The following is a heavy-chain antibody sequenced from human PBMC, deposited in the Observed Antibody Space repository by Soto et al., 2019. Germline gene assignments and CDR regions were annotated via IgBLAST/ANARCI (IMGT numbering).Heavy chain of an antibody. Sequence: QVQLVESGGGVVQPGRSLRLSCAASGFTFSSYGMHWVRQAPGKGLEWVAVIWYDGSNKYYADSVKGRFTISRDNSKNTLYLQMNSLRAEDTAVYYCARDPIVVVTAPRGSVYYYGMDVWGQGTTVTVSS. CDR1: GFTFSSYG. CDR3: ARDPIVVVTAPRGSVYYYGMDV. D-gene: IGHD2-21*02. CDR2: IWYDGSNK. J-gene: IGHJ6*02. V-gene: IGHV3-33*01.